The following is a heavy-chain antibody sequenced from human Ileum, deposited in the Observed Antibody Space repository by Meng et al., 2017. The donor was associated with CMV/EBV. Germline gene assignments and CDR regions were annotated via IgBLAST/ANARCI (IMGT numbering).Heavy chain of an antibody. CDR1: GLTFSSYY. V-gene: IGHV3-74*01. J-gene: IGHJ4*02. Sequence: LSCVASGLTFSSYYIPWVRQAPGKGLVWVSNINKDGTTRNYADSVKGRFTIARDNAKNTVYLQMHSLRAEDTAVYYCVCLGLMRTTGRDYWGQGTLVTVS. CDR3: VCLGLMRTTGRDY. CDR2: INKDGTTR. D-gene: IGHD1-1*01.